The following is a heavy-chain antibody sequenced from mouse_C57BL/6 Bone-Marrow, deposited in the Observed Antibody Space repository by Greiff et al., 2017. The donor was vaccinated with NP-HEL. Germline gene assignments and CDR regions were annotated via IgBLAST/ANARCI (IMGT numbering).Heavy chain of an antibody. CDR1: GYTFTSYG. D-gene: IGHD1-1*01. CDR2: IYPRSGNT. CDR3: ERDYSSSSYVWYFDV. Sequence: VQLQQSGAELARPGASVKLSCKASGYTFTSYGISWVKQRTGQGLEWIGEIYPRSGNTYYNEKFKGKATLPADKSSSTAYMELSSLTSVASAVYFCERDYSSSSYVWYFDVWGKGTTVTVSS. V-gene: IGHV1-81*01. J-gene: IGHJ1*03.